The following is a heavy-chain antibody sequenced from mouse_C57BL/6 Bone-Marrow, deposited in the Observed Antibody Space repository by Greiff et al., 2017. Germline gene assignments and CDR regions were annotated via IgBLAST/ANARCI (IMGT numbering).Heavy chain of an antibody. D-gene: IGHD2-4*01. CDR1: GYTFTDYE. Sequence: QVQLQQSGAELVRPGPSVTLSCKASGYTFTDYEMHWVQQTPVHGLEWIGAIDPETGGTAYNQKFKGKSILTADKSSSTAYRELRSLTSEDSAVYFCTSSSDYDYERGRAYWGQGTLVTVSA. CDR2: IDPETGGT. J-gene: IGHJ3*01. CDR3: TSSSDYDYERGRAY. V-gene: IGHV1-15*01.